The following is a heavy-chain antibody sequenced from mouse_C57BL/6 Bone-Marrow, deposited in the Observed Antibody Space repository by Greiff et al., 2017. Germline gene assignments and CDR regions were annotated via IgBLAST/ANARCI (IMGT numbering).Heavy chain of an antibody. Sequence: VQLQESGAELVKPGASVKLSCKASGYTFTSYWMHWVKQRPGQGLEWIGYINPSSGYTKYNQKFKDKATLTADKSSSTAYMQLSSLTSEDSAVYSCECGRSYGAYWGQGTPVTVSA. CDR1: GYTFTSYW. CDR3: ECGRSYGAY. CDR2: INPSSGYT. V-gene: IGHV1-7*01. J-gene: IGHJ3*01. D-gene: IGHD1-1*02.